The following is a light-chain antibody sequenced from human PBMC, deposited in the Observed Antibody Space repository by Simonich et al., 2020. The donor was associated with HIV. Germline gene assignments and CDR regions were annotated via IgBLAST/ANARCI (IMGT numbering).Light chain of an antibody. CDR1: QSVSNY. J-gene: IGKJ4*01. V-gene: IGKV3-11*01. Sequence: EIVLTQSPATLSLSPGERATLSCRASQSVSNYLAWYQQKPGQAPGLLIYDASNRATGIPARFSGSGSGTDFTLTISSLEPEDFAVYYCQQRGHWPRLTFGGGTKVEIK. CDR2: DAS. CDR3: QQRGHWPRLT.